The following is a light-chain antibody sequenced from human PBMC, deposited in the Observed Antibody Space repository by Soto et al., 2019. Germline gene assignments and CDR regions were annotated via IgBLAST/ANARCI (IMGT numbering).Light chain of an antibody. J-gene: IGKJ3*01. V-gene: IGKV1-27*01. CDR1: QGISRS. CDR2: ATS. CDR3: QKHNSAPLF. Sequence: DIQMTQSPSSVSASVGDRVTISCQASQGISRSLAWYQQKPGKAPKLLIYATSTLQSGVPSRFSGSGFGTDFTLTISSLQPEDVATYYRQKHNSAPLFFGPGTKVDIK.